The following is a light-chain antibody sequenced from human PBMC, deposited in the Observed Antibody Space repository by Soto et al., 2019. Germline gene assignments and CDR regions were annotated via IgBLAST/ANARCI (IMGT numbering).Light chain of an antibody. V-gene: IGLV2-14*03. CDR1: SSDVGGYNY. CDR2: DVS. CDR3: SSYKSSSTLFV. J-gene: IGLJ1*01. Sequence: QSALTQPASVSGSPGQSITISCTGTSSDVGGYNYVSWYQQHPGKAPKLMIYDVSARPSGVSNRFSGSKSGNTASLTISGLQAEDEADYYCSSYKSSSTLFVLGTGTKVTAL.